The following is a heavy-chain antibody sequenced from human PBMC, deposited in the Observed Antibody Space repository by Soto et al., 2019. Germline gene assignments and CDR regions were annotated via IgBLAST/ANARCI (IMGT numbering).Heavy chain of an antibody. D-gene: IGHD4-17*01. CDR3: ARGLSVTRFDN. Sequence: WTWIRQHPGKGLEWIGYIYYSGRTYYNPSLKSRVTISVDTSKNQFSLKLSSVTAADTAVYYCARGLSVTRFDNWGQGTLVNVSA. CDR2: IYYSGRT. V-gene: IGHV4-31*02. J-gene: IGHJ4*02.